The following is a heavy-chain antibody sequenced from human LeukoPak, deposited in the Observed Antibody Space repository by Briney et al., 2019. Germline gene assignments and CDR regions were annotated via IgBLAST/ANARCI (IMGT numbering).Heavy chain of an antibody. CDR2: IYYSGST. V-gene: IGHV4-59*01. CDR1: GGSISSYY. Sequence: SETLSLTCTVSGGSISSYYWSWIRQPPGKGLEWIGYIYYSGSTNYNPSLKSRVTISVDTSKNQFSLKLSSVTAADTAVYYCARDARTHRAYYYDSSGYSNWFDLWGQGTLVTVSS. D-gene: IGHD3-22*01. J-gene: IGHJ5*02. CDR3: ARDARTHRAYYYDSSGYSNWFDL.